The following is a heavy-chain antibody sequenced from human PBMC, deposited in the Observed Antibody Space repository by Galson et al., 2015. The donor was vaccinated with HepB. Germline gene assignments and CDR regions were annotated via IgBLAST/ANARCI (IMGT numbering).Heavy chain of an antibody. Sequence: SVKVSCKASGYTFTIYHMHWVRQAPGQGPEWMGIINPTGGNAIYAQNFQGRLKMTRDTSTSTVYMELSSLRSEDTAVYYCAKSSEGYYYYYGMDVWGQGTTVTVSS. CDR3: AKSSEGYYYYYGMDV. CDR1: GYTFTIYH. V-gene: IGHV1-46*01. J-gene: IGHJ6*02. CDR2: INPTGGNA.